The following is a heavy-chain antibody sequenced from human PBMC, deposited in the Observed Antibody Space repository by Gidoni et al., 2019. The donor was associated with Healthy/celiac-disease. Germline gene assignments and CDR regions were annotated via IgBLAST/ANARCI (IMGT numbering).Heavy chain of an antibody. Sequence: EVQLLESGGGLVQPGGSLRLSCAASGFTFRSYAMSWVGQAPGKGLEWVSAISGSGGSTYYADSVKGRFTISRDNSKNTLYLQMNSLRAEDTAVYYCAQSSISSSWYMLSPLVNYYGMDVWGQGTTVTVSS. J-gene: IGHJ6*02. CDR3: AQSSISSSWYMLSPLVNYYGMDV. CDR1: GFTFRSYA. CDR2: ISGSGGST. D-gene: IGHD6-13*01. V-gene: IGHV3-23*01.